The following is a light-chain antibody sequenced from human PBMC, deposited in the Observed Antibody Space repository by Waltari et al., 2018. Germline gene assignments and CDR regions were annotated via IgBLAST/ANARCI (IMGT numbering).Light chain of an antibody. J-gene: IGLJ1*01. CDR1: LSNIGSHF. V-gene: IGLV1-47*01. Sequence: QSVLTQPPSASGTPGQSVTISCSGSLSNIGSHFVYLYQQVPGTAPKLLIYRNDQRPSGVPDRFSASKSGSSASLAISGLRSEDEADYFCAAWDDSLGGHVVFGTGTKVIV. CDR3: AAWDDSLGGHVV. CDR2: RND.